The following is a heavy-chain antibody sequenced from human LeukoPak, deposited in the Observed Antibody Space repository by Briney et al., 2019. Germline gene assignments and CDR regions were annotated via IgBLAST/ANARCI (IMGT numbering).Heavy chain of an antibody. CDR3: ARGEGQWLVNWYFDL. J-gene: IGHJ2*01. CDR1: GGSISSYY. Sequence: SETLSLTCTVSGGSISSYYWSWIRQPPGKGLEWIGYIYYSGSTNYNPSLKSRVTIPVDTSKNQFSLKLSSVTAADTAVYYCARGEGQWLVNWYFDLWGRGTLVTVSS. D-gene: IGHD6-19*01. CDR2: IYYSGST. V-gene: IGHV4-59*01.